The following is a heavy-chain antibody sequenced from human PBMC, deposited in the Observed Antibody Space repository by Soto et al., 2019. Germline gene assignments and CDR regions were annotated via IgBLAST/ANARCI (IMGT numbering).Heavy chain of an antibody. D-gene: IGHD1-20*01. CDR3: ARGVRYNWKGYSGMDV. CDR2: IIPLFGSA. Sequence: QVQLEQSGAEVKKPGSSVTVSCKASGDTFTTYAINWVRQAPGQGLEWVGGIIPLFGSAKNAQKFQGRVMITADEATSTVYMELSSLRSEDTAMYYCARGVRYNWKGYSGMDVWGQGTTVTVSS. CDR1: GDTFTTYA. V-gene: IGHV1-69*01. J-gene: IGHJ6*02.